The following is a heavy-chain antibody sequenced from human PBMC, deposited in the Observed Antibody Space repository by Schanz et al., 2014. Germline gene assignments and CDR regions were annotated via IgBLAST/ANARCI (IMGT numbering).Heavy chain of an antibody. J-gene: IGHJ4*02. CDR3: ARDGIAATTDFEY. D-gene: IGHD1-1*01. CDR2: LSSDSRHV. Sequence: EVQLLESGGALEQPGGSLRLSCAASGFIFNDYYMNWVRQSPGKGLEWVSFLSSDSRHVYYVESAKGRFTISRDNAKNSLYLQMDSLRGDDTAVYYCARDGIAATTDFEYWGQGVLVTVSS. V-gene: IGHV3-21*06. CDR1: GFIFNDYY.